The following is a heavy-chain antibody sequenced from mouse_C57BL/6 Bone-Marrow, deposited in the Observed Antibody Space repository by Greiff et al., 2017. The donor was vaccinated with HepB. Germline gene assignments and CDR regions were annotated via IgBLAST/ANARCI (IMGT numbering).Heavy chain of an antibody. Sequence: EVKLMESGGGLVQPGGSLKLSCAASGFTFSDYYMYWVRQTPEKRLEWVAYISNGGGSTYYPDTVKGRFTISRDNAKNTLYLQMSRLKSEDTAMYYCARPGDYYGSSPPIAMDYWGQGTSVTVSS. V-gene: IGHV5-12*01. J-gene: IGHJ4*01. D-gene: IGHD1-1*01. CDR2: ISNGGGST. CDR1: GFTFSDYY. CDR3: ARPGDYYGSSPPIAMDY.